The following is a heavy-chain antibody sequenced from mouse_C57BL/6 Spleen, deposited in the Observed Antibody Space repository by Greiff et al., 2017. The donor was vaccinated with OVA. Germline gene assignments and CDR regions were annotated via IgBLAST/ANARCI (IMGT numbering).Heavy chain of an antibody. Sequence: EVKLQESGPGLVKPSQSLSLTCSVTGYSITSGYYWNWIRQFPGNKLEWMGYISYDGSNNYNPSLKNRISITRDTSKNQFFLKLNSVTTEDTATYYCARDRGFYYDYDDWYFDVWGTGTTVTVSS. CDR3: ARDRGFYYDYDDWYFDV. CDR1: GYSITSGYY. CDR2: ISYDGSN. V-gene: IGHV3-6*01. J-gene: IGHJ1*03. D-gene: IGHD2-4*01.